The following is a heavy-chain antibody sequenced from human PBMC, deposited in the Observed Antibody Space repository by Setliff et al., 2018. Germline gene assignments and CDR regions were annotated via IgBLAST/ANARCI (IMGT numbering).Heavy chain of an antibody. Sequence: ASVKVSCKASGNTFTGYYIHWLRQAPGQGLEWMGCINPNSGDTTFAQKFQGRVTITRDTSNSTDYMDLSRLTSDDTAVYYRAREVLSTVVAWDYWGQGTLVTVSS. J-gene: IGHJ4*02. CDR1: GNTFTGYY. CDR3: AREVLSTVVAWDY. D-gene: IGHD4-17*01. CDR2: INPNSGDT. V-gene: IGHV1-2*02.